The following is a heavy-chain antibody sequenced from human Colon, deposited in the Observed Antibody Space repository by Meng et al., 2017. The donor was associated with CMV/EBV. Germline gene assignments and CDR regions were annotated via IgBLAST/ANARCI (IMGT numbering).Heavy chain of an antibody. CDR1: GVSITSRDHY. V-gene: IGHV4-31*03. CDR3: ARFGIVGSTNHFDY. D-gene: IGHD1-26*01. Sequence: SETLSLTCTVSGVSITSRDHYWSWIRQHPGKGLEWIAHIYYTGADYYNPSLKNRLTISVDTSKNQFSLKLTSVTAADTAVYYCARFGIVGSTNHFDYWGQGTLVTVSS. J-gene: IGHJ4*02. CDR2: IYYTGAD.